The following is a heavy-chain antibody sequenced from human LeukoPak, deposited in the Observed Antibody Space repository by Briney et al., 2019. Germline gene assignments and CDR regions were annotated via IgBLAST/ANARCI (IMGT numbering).Heavy chain of an antibody. J-gene: IGHJ4*02. D-gene: IGHD6-6*01. Sequence: QPGGSLRLSCAASGFTFSKYAMSWVRQAPGKGLEWVSAISDSGGSTYYADSVKGRFTISRDNSKNTLYLQMNSLRAEDTAIYYCAKRVEYSSSSGGYFDYWGQGTLVTVSS. CDR3: AKRVEYSSSSGGYFDY. V-gene: IGHV3-23*01. CDR2: ISDSGGST. CDR1: GFTFSKYA.